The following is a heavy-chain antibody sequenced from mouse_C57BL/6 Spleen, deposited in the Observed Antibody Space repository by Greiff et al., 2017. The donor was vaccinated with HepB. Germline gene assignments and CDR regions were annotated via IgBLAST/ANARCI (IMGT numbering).Heavy chain of an antibody. Sequence: VQLQQSGPELVKPGASVKIPCKASGYTFTDYNMDWVKQSHGKSLEWIGDINPNNGGTIYNQKFKGKATLTVDKSSSTAYMELRSLTSEDTAVYYCARSSSGYRAMDYWGQGTSVTVSS. CDR3: ARSSSGYRAMDY. CDR2: INPNNGGT. CDR1: GYTFTDYN. J-gene: IGHJ4*01. D-gene: IGHD3-2*02. V-gene: IGHV1-18*01.